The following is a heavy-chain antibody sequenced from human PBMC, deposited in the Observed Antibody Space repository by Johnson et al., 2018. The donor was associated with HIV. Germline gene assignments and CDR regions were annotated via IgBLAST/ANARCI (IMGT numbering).Heavy chain of an antibody. CDR1: GFTVSSNY. Sequence: VQLVESGGGVVQPGRSLKFSCAASGFTVSSNYMSWVRQAPGKGLGWVSGINWNGGNIGYADSVKVRFSISRDNAKNSLYLQMNSLRVEDTALYYCVRVVVTMIVSDTLPSLGDGRNDAFDIWGQGTMVTVSS. CDR2: INWNGGNI. J-gene: IGHJ3*02. D-gene: IGHD3-22*01. CDR3: VRVVVTMIVSDTLPSLGDGRNDAFDI. V-gene: IGHV3-20*04.